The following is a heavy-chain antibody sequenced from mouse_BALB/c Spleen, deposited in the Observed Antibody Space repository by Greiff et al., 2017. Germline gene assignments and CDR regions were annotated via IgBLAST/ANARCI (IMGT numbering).Heavy chain of an antibody. CDR1: GYTFTSYW. CDR2: INPSTGYT. CDR3: ASPRTYFDV. Sequence: VKLQESGAELAKPGASVKMSCKASGYTFTSYWMHWVKQRPGQGLEWIGYINPSTGYTEYNQKFKDKATLTADKSSSTAYMQLSSLTSEDSAVYYCASPRTYFDVWGAGTTVTVSS. V-gene: IGHV1-7*01. J-gene: IGHJ1*01.